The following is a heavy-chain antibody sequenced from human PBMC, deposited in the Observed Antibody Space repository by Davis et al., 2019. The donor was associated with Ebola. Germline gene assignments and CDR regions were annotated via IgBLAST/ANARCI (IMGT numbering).Heavy chain of an antibody. Sequence: PGGSLRLSCKGSGYSFTSYWISWVRQMPGKGLEWMGRIDPSDSYTNYSPSFQGHVTISADKSISTAYLQWSSLKASDTAMYYCALVTTVKSYYYYMDVWGKGTTVTVSS. CDR3: ALVTTVKSYYYYMDV. V-gene: IGHV5-10-1*01. D-gene: IGHD3-9*01. CDR2: IDPSDSYT. CDR1: GYSFTSYW. J-gene: IGHJ6*03.